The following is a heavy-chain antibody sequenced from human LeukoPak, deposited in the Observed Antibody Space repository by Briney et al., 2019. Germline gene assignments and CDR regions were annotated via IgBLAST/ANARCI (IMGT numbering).Heavy chain of an antibody. D-gene: IGHD2-2*02. V-gene: IGHV3-64D*06. CDR1: GFTFSSYA. J-gene: IGHJ1*01. CDR2: ISSNGGST. CDR3: VRDYCSSTSCYMGYFQH. Sequence: GGSLRLSCSASGFTFSSYAMHWVRQAPGKGLEYVSAISSNGGSTYYADSVKGRFTISRDNSKNTLYLQMSNLRAEDTAVYYCVRDYCSSTSCYMGYFQHWGQGTLVTVSS.